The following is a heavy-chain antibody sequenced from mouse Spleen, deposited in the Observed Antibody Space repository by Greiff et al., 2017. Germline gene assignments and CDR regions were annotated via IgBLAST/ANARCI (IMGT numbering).Heavy chain of an antibody. Sequence: EVQVEEPGGGLVKPGGSLKLSCAASGFTFSNYAMSWVRQTPEKRLEWVATISSGGSYTFYPDSVKGRFTISRDEAKNTLYLQMSSLRSEDTAKYYCAGGNRYFGVWGAGTTVTGSS. V-gene: IGHV5-9-3*01. CDR3: AGGNRYFGV. D-gene: IGHD1-1*02. J-gene: IGHJ1*01. CDR2: ISSGGSYT. CDR1: GFTFSNYA.